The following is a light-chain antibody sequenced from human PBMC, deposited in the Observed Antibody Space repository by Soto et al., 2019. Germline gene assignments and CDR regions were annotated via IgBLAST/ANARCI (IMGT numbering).Light chain of an antibody. Sequence: EIVMTQSPATLSVSPGGRATLSCRASQSISDTLAWYQQKPGQAPRLLIYSASRRATGFPGRFSGSGSGTDFTLTISRLEPEDSAVYYCQQYSRAPITFGQGTRLENK. V-gene: IGKV3-15*01. CDR1: QSISDT. J-gene: IGKJ5*01. CDR2: SAS. CDR3: QQYSRAPIT.